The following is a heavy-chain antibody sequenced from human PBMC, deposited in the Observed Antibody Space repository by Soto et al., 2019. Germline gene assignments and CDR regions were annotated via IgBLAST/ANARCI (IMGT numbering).Heavy chain of an antibody. V-gene: IGHV6-1*01. CDR1: GDRVSSNSAA. J-gene: IGHJ4*02. D-gene: IGHD6-19*01. CDR2: TYYRSKWYN. Sequence: SQTLSLTCAISGDRVSSNSAAWNWIRQSPSRGLEWLGRTYYRSKWYNDYAVSVKSRITINPDTSKNQFSLQLNSVTPEDTAVYYCAREPDSSGWYGGRYYFDYWGQGTLVTVSS. CDR3: AREPDSSGWYGGRYYFDY.